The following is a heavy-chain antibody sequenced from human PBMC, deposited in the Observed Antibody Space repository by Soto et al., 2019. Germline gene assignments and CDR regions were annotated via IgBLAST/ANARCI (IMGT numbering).Heavy chain of an antibody. J-gene: IGHJ4*02. Sequence: QVQLQESGPGLVKPSETLSLTCTVSGDSMSSYLWSWIRQSPGKGLEWIGYIYTGGNTNYNPSLKSRVTISEDTSKNQFSLNLTSVTAADTAVYYCARTPTQAWILFDYWGQGTLVTVSS. CDR1: GDSMSSYL. D-gene: IGHD5-18*01. CDR2: IYTGGNT. V-gene: IGHV4-59*01. CDR3: ARTPTQAWILFDY.